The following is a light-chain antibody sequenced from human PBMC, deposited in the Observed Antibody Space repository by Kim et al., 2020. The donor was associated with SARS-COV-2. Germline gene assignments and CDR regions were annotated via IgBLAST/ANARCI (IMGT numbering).Light chain of an antibody. CDR1: SLRSYY. CDR3: NSRDSSGNHHWV. CDR2: GKN. Sequence: LGQTVRITCQADSLRSYYASWYQQKPGQAPVLVIYGKNNRPSGIPDRFSGSSSGNTASLTITGAQAEDEADYYCNSRDSSGNHHWVFGGGTQLTVL. V-gene: IGLV3-19*01. J-gene: IGLJ3*02.